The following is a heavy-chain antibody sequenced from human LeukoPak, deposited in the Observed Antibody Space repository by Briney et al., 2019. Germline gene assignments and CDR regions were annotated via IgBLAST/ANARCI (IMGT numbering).Heavy chain of an antibody. CDR3: ARYSGWYSSVPIDY. CDR2: IYYSGST. V-gene: IGHV4-30-4*08. Sequence: SQTLSLTCTVSGGSISSGDYYWSWIRQPPGKGLEWIGYIYYSGSTYYNPSLKSRVTISVDTSKNQFFLKLSSVTAADTAVYYCARYSGWYSSVPIDYWGQGTLVTVSS. J-gene: IGHJ4*02. CDR1: GGSISSGDYY. D-gene: IGHD6-19*01.